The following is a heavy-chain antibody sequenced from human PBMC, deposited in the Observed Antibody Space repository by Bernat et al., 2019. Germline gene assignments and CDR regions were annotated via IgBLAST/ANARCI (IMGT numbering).Heavy chain of an antibody. J-gene: IGHJ4*02. CDR3: ASLNRLLLWFREFDY. CDR2: IYHSGST. D-gene: IGHD3-10*01. CDR1: GGSISSSNW. Sequence: QVQLQESGPGLVKPSGTLSLTCAVSGGSISSSNWWSWVRQPPGKGLEWIGEIYHSGSTNYNPSLKSRVTISVDKSKNQFSLKLSSVTAADTAVYYCASLNRLLLWFREFDYWGQGTLVTVSS. V-gene: IGHV4-4*02.